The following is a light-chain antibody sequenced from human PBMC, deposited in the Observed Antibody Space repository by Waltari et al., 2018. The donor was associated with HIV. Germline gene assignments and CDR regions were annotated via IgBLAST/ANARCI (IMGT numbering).Light chain of an antibody. CDR2: EVN. CDR3: SSFSSGNSLEV. CDR1: SRDVGRFHS. Sequence: HSALPQPASLSGSPGQTVTIPCSGTSRDVGRFHSVSWYQQHPGKAPKLMIYEVNNRPSRISSRFSGSKSGNTAYLTISGLQAEDEADYYCSSFSSGNSLEVFGTGTKVTFL. J-gene: IGLJ1*01. V-gene: IGLV2-14*01.